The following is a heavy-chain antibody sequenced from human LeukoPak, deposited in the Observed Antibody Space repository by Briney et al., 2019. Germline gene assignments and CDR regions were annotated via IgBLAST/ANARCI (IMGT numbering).Heavy chain of an antibody. CDR3: AREGSCIAVAGPCGAFDI. CDR2: INPSGGST. V-gene: IGHV1-46*01. CDR1: GYTFTSYY. J-gene: IGHJ3*02. Sequence: ASVKVSCKASGYTFTSYYMHWVRQAPGQGLEWMGIINPSGGSTSYAQKFQGRVTMTRDMSTSTVYMELSSLRSEDTAVYYCAREGSCIAVAGPCGAFDIWGQGTMVTVSS. D-gene: IGHD6-19*01.